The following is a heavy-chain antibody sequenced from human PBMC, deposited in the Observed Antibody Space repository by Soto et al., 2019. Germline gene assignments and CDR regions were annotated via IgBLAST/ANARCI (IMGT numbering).Heavy chain of an antibody. V-gene: IGHV4-4*02. CDR2: IHHSGST. J-gene: IGHJ4*02. CDR3: TRDNDYRVYDG. CDR1: GYSVTNRDW. D-gene: IGHD4-17*01. Sequence: SETLSLTCAVSGYSVTNRDWWSWVRQPPGKGLEWIGEIHHSGSTHYNPSLKSRVTMSVDKSTNQFSLTMSAVSAADTAIYYCTRDNDYRVYDGWGQGTLVTVSS.